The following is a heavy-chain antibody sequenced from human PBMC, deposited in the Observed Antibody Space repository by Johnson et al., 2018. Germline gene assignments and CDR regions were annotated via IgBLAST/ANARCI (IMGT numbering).Heavy chain of an antibody. J-gene: IGHJ4*02. V-gene: IGHV3-74*01. CDR2: INSDGSNT. Sequence: EVQLVESGGGLVQPGGSLRLSCATSGFTFSSYWMHWVRQAPGKGLVWVSGINSDGSNTVYTDSVKGRFTISRDNGKNTLYLQMNSLRAEDTAVYYCAREGYSSSSGYFDYWGQGTLVTVSA. CDR3: AREGYSSSSGYFDY. CDR1: GFTFSSYW. D-gene: IGHD6-6*01.